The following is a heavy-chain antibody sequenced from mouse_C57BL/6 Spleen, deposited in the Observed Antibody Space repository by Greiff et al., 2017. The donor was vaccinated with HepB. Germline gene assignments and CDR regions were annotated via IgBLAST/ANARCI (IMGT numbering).Heavy chain of an antibody. J-gene: IGHJ4*01. CDR3: ARSDSSGYDAMDY. CDR1: GYSFTGYY. Sequence: VQLQQSGPELVKPGASVKISCKASGYSFTGYYMNWVKQSPEKSLGWIGEINPSTGGTTYNQKFKAKATLTVDKSSSTAYMQLKSLTSEDSAVYYCARSDSSGYDAMDYWGQGTSVTVSS. D-gene: IGHD3-2*02. V-gene: IGHV1-42*01. CDR2: INPSTGGT.